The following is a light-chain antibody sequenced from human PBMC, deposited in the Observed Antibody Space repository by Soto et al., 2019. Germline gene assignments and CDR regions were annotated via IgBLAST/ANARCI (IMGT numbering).Light chain of an antibody. J-gene: IGLJ1*01. V-gene: IGLV2-23*02. CDR2: KVS. Sequence: QSALTQSASLSRSPGQSITIAGTGTSSDIGSYHLVSWYQHQSGKAPKLIIYKVSQWPSGVSDRFSASKSGNTASLTISGLQAEDEADYYCCSYAGSNWGYVFGTGTKLTVL. CDR1: SSDIGSYHL. CDR3: CSYAGSNWGYV.